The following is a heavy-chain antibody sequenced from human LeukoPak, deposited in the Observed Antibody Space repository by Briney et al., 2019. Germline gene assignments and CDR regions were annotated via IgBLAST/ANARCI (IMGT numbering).Heavy chain of an antibody. Sequence: GGSLRLSCAASGFTFSSYSMNWVRQAPGRGLEWVSSISSSSSYIYYADSVKGRFTIPRDNAKNSLYLQMNSLRAEDTAVYYCARPYSSSWPDWYFDLWGRGTLVTVSS. V-gene: IGHV3-21*01. CDR3: ARPYSSSWPDWYFDL. D-gene: IGHD6-13*01. CDR1: GFTFSSYS. CDR2: ISSSSSYI. J-gene: IGHJ2*01.